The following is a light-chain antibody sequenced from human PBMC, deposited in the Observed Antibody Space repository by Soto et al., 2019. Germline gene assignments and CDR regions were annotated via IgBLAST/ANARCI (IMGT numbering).Light chain of an antibody. V-gene: IGLV2-14*03. CDR1: SSDVGGYNY. Sequence: QSVLTQPASVSGSPGQSITISCTGTSSDVGGYNYVSWYQHHPGKAPNLMIYDVSNRPSCVSNRFFGSKSGNTASLTISGLQPEDEADYYCSSYTTSNTRQIVFGTGTKVTVL. J-gene: IGLJ1*01. CDR3: SSYTTSNTRQIV. CDR2: DVS.